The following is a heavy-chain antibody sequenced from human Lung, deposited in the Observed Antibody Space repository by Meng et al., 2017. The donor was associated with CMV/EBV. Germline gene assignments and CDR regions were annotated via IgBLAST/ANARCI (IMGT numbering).Heavy chain of an antibody. V-gene: IGHV3-23*01. D-gene: IGHD2-2*01. CDR2: ISGSGGST. CDR3: AKIWYDIVVVPAAPVY. Sequence: GGSLRLXCAASGFTFSNYAMSWVRQAPGKGLEWVSAISGSGGSTYYADSVKGRFTISRDNSKNTLYLQMNSLRAEDTAVYYCAKIWYDIVVVPAAPVYWGQGTLVTVSS. J-gene: IGHJ4*02. CDR1: GFTFSNYA.